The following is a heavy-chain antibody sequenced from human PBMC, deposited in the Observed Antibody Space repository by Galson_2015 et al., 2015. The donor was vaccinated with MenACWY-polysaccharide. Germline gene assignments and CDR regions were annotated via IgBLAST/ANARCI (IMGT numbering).Heavy chain of an antibody. CDR1: GFTFKNYW. D-gene: IGHD6-6*01. CDR3: ARGSSGHWGDY. J-gene: IGHJ4*02. V-gene: IGHV3-7*01. CDR2: IKKDGSEK. Sequence: SLRLSCAVSGFTFKNYWMSWVRQAPGKGLEWVANIKKDGSEKYCVDSVKGRFTISRDNGRSSLYLQMNGLRAEDTAVYYCARGSSGHWGDYWGQGTLVTVSS.